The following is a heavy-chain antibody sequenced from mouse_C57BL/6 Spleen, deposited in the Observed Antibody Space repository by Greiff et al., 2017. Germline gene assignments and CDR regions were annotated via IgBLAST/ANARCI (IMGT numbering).Heavy chain of an antibody. CDR2: IDPSDSYT. CDR1: GYTFTSYW. V-gene: IGHV1-59*01. Sequence: QVQLQQPGAELVRPGTSVKLSCKASGYTFTSYWMHWVKQRPGQGLEWIGVIDPSDSYTNYNQKFKGKATLTVDTSSSTAYMQLSSLTSEDSAVYYCARGGDSYYYAMDYWGQGTSVTVSS. D-gene: IGHD2-13*01. CDR3: ARGGDSYYYAMDY. J-gene: IGHJ4*01.